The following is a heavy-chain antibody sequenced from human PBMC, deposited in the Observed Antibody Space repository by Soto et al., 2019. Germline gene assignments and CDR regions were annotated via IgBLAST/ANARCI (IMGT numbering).Heavy chain of an antibody. V-gene: IGHV1-18*01. J-gene: IGHJ6*02. Sequence: GASVKVSCKASGGTFSNHAISWVRQAPGQGLEWMGWISAYNGNTNYAQKLQGRVTMTTDTSTSTAYMELRSLRSDDTAVYYCAREASYDFWSGYLKPHYYYYGMDVWGQGTTVTVSS. CDR1: GGTFSNHA. D-gene: IGHD3-3*01. CDR3: AREASYDFWSGYLKPHYYYYGMDV. CDR2: ISAYNGNT.